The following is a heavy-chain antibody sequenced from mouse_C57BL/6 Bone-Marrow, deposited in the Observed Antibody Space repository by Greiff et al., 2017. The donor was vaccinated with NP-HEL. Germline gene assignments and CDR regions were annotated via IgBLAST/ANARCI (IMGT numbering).Heavy chain of an antibody. CDR3: ARYDGYSFAY. D-gene: IGHD2-3*01. V-gene: IGHV1-54*01. Sequence: VQLQQSGAELVRPGTSVKVSCKASGYAFTNYLIEWVKQRPGQGLEWIGVINPGSGGTNYNEKFKGKATLTADKSSSTASMQLSSLTSEDSAVYFCARYDGYSFAYWGQGTLVTVSA. J-gene: IGHJ3*01. CDR1: GYAFTNYL. CDR2: INPGSGGT.